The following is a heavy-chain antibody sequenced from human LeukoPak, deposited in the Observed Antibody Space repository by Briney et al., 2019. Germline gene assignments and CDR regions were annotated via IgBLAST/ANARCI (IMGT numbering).Heavy chain of an antibody. CDR3: AREFGTPDAFDI. V-gene: IGHV3-11*06. CDR2: ISSSSSYT. CDR1: GFTFSDYY. J-gene: IGHJ3*02. D-gene: IGHD3-16*01. Sequence: GGSLRLSCAASGFTFSDYYMSWIRQAPGKGLEWVSYISSSSSYTNYADSVKGRFTISRDNSKNTLYLQMNSLRAEDTAVYYCAREFGTPDAFDIWGQGTMVTVSS.